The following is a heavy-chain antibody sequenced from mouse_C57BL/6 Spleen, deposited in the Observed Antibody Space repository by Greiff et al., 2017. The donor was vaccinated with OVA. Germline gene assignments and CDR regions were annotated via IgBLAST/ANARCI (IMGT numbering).Heavy chain of an antibody. D-gene: IGHD1-1*01. CDR1: GYTFTSYG. V-gene: IGHV1-81*01. CDR3: ARGGYGSSERYFDV. CDR2: IYPRSGNT. J-gene: IGHJ1*03. Sequence: VQRVESGAELARPGASVKLSCKASGYTFTSYGISWVKQRTGQGLEWIGEIYPRSGNTYYNEKFKGKATLTADKSSSTAYMELRSLTSEDSAVYFCARGGYGSSERYFDVWGTGTTVTVSS.